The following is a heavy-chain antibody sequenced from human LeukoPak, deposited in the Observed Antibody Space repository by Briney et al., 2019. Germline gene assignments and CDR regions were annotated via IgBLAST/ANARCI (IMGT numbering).Heavy chain of an antibody. J-gene: IGHJ4*02. CDR2: ISSSSSYI. V-gene: IGHV3-21*01. CDR1: GFTFSSYS. CDR3: AKDYDSSAYYPLPGLDY. Sequence: GGSLRLSCAASGFTFSSYSMNWVRQAPGKGLEWVSSISSSSSYIYYADSVKGRFTISRDNAKNSLYLQMNSLRAEDTAVYYCAKDYDSSAYYPLPGLDYWGQGTLVTVSS. D-gene: IGHD3-22*01.